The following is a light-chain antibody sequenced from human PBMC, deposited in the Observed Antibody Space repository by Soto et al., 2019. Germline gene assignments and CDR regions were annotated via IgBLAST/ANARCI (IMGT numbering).Light chain of an antibody. CDR2: DVS. Sequence: EIVLTQSPGTLSLSPGERATLSCRASQSVNSRLAWYQHKSGQSPRLLIYDVSIRATGVPARFSATGSETDFTLTISGLQSEDSAVYFCQQYNNWPFSFGQGTRLEIK. CDR3: QQYNNWPFS. CDR1: QSVNSR. J-gene: IGKJ5*01. V-gene: IGKV3-15*01.